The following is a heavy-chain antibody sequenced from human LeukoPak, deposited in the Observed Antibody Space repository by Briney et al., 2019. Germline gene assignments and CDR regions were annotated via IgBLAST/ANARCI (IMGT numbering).Heavy chain of an antibody. CDR3: AKNDDILTGYYIDAFDI. CDR2: ISGSGGST. J-gene: IGHJ3*02. V-gene: IGHV3-23*01. Sequence: GGSLRLSCEASGLTFSSYAMSWVRQAPGKGLEWVSAISGSGGSTYYADSVKGRFTISRDNSKNTLYLQMNSLRAEDTAVYYCAKNDDILTGYYIDAFDIWGQGTMVTVSS. D-gene: IGHD3-9*01. CDR1: GLTFSSYA.